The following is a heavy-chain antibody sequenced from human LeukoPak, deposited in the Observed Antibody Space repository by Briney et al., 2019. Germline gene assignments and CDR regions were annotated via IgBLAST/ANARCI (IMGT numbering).Heavy chain of an antibody. D-gene: IGHD3-3*01. J-gene: IGHJ6*02. CDR3: LRWDYYYGMDV. CDR1: GFAFGDYA. V-gene: IGHV3-49*03. Sequence: GGSLRLSCTASGFAFGDYAMSWFRQAPGKGLDWVGFIRSKAYGGTTEYAASVKGRFTISRDDSKSIAYLQMNSLKTEDTAVYYCLRWDYYYGMDVWGQGTTVTVSS. CDR2: IRSKAYGGTT.